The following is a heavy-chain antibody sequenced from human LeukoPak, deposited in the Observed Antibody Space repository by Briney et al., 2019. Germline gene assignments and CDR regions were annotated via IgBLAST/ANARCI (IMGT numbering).Heavy chain of an antibody. J-gene: IGHJ3*02. V-gene: IGHV3-23*01. CDR1: GFTYSSYA. CDR2: ISGSGGST. D-gene: IGHD3-3*01. Sequence: GGSLRLSCAASGFTYSSYAMSWVRQAPGKGLESVSAISGSGGSTYYADSVKGRFTISRDNSKNTLYLQMNSLRAEDTAVYYCTSCDFWSGYLDAFDIWGQGTMVTVSS. CDR3: TSCDFWSGYLDAFDI.